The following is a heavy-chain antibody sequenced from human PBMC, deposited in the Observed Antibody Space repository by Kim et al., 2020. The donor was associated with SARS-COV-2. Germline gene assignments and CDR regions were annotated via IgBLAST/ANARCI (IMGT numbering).Heavy chain of an antibody. V-gene: IGHV4-39*07. CDR3: ARDGASGYDYYYYYGMDV. D-gene: IGHD5-12*01. Sequence: SRVTISVDTAKNQFSLKLSSVTAADTAVYYCARDGASGYDYYYYYGMDVWGQGTTVTVSS. J-gene: IGHJ6*02.